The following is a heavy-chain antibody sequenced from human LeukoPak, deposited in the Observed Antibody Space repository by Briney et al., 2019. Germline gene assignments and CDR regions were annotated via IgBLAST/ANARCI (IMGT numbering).Heavy chain of an antibody. V-gene: IGHV3-48*02. J-gene: IGHJ4*02. D-gene: IGHD1-26*01. CDR3: ASSGSYRFDY. Sequence: EWVSPITASGTAMFYADSVKGRFTISRDNAKNSLYLQMNSLRDEDTAVYYCASSGSYRFDYWGQGTLVTVSS. CDR2: ITASGTAM.